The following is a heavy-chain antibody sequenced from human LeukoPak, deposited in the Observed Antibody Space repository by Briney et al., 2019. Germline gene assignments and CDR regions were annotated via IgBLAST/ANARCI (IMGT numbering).Heavy chain of an antibody. V-gene: IGHV4-59*12. CDR2: IYYSGST. J-gene: IGHJ6*03. Sequence: SETLSLTCTVSGGSISSYYWSWIRQPPGKGLEWIGYIYYSGSTNYKPSLKSRVTISVDTSKNQFSLKLSSVTAADTAVYYCARGVPSGYSYGPPYYYYYMDVWGKGTTVTVSS. CDR3: ARGVPSGYSYGPPYYYYYMDV. D-gene: IGHD5-18*01. CDR1: GGSISSYY.